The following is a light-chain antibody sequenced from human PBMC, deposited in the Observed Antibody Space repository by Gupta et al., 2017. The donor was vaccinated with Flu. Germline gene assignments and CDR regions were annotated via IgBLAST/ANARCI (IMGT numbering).Light chain of an antibody. J-gene: IGKJ4*01. V-gene: IGKV3-11*01. Sequence: IVLTQSPATLSLSPGERAILSCRASQSIGDLLAWYQQRPGQAPRLLIYDASHRATGIPARFGGSGSGMDFTLTISSLEPEDFAVYFCPQRSNWPRTFGGGTTVDI. CDR1: QSIGDL. CDR3: PQRSNWPRT. CDR2: DAS.